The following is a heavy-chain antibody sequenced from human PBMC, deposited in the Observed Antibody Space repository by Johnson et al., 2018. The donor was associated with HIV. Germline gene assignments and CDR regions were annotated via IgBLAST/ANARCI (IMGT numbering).Heavy chain of an antibody. V-gene: IGHV3-9*01. CDR3: ARYSLGGAPPQGDAFCI. CDR2: ISWNSGSI. Sequence: VESGGGLVQPGRSLRLSCAASGFTFDDYAMHWVRQAPGKGLEWVSGISWNSGSIGYADSVKGRFTISRDNSKNTLYLQMNSLRAEDTAVYYCARYSLGGAPPQGDAFCIWGQGKMVTVSS. CDR1: GFTFDDYA. D-gene: IGHD1-14*01. J-gene: IGHJ3*02.